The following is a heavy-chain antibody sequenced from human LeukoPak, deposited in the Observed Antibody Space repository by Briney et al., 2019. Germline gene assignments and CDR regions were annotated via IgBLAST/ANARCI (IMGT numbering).Heavy chain of an antibody. Sequence: GGSLRLSCIVSGFIFSDYGMSWVRQAPGKGLTWISYISSSGTTIYQRDSVKGRFTISRDNGKNSLYLQMNSLRAEDTAVYYCARDRNFGVFTKKGLDVWGQGITVTVSS. CDR3: ARDRNFGVFTKKGLDV. V-gene: IGHV3-48*01. CDR1: GFIFSDYG. D-gene: IGHD3-3*01. J-gene: IGHJ6*02. CDR2: ISSSGTTI.